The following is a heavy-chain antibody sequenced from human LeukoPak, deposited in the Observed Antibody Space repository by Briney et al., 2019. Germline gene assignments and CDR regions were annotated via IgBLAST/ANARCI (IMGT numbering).Heavy chain of an antibody. CDR3: AREGSSEEFDY. CDR2: MSTSGTYT. J-gene: IGHJ4*02. V-gene: IGHV3-21*01. Sequence: GGCLRLSCAASGFPFTPYTMNWIRQAPGKGLEWVASMSTSGTYTYYADSVKGRSTVSRDNAKNSLYLQMNSLRAEDTAVYYCAREGSSEEFDYWGQGTLVTVSS. CDR1: GFPFTPYT. D-gene: IGHD6-19*01.